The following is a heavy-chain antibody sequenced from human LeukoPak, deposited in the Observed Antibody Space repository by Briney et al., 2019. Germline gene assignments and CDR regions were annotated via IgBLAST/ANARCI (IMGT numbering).Heavy chain of an antibody. Sequence: SETLSLTCTVSGGSISSGGYYWSWIRQHPGKGLEWIGYIYYSGSTYYNPSLKSRVTISVDTSKNHFSLKLSSVTAADTAVYYCARDGGSGNSSYWGQGTLVTVSS. CDR2: IYYSGST. D-gene: IGHD3-10*01. CDR3: ARDGGSGNSSY. V-gene: IGHV4-31*03. J-gene: IGHJ4*02. CDR1: GGSISSGGYY.